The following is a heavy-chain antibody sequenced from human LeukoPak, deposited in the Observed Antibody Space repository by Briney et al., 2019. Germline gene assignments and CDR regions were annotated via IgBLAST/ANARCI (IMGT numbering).Heavy chain of an antibody. V-gene: IGHV3-48*01. CDR3: ARAGGSSSWDPFDY. CDR2: ISSSSRTI. CDR1: GFTFSTYN. Sequence: GGSLRLSCAASGFTFSTYNMNWVRQAPGKGLEWVSYISSSSRTIFYADSLKGRFTISRDNAKNSLYLQMNSLRAEDTAVYYCARAGGSSSWDPFDYWGQGTLVTVTS. J-gene: IGHJ4*02. D-gene: IGHD6-13*01.